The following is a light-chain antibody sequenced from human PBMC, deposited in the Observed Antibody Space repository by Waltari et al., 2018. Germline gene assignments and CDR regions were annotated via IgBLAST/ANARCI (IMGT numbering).Light chain of an antibody. V-gene: IGLV2-23*02. CDR3: CSYAGNYVWV. J-gene: IGLJ3*02. Sequence: QSALTQPAAVSGSPGQSVTIPCTGASSDIGRYDIVSLYQQHPGNAPKLVISDVSKRPAGVSDRCSGSKSGETAYLTICGLQFEDEADYYCCSYAGNYVWVFGGGTRLTVL. CDR1: SSDIGRYDI. CDR2: DVS.